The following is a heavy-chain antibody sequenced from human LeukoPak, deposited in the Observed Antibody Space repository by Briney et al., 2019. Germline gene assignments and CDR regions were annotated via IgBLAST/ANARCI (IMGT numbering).Heavy chain of an antibody. V-gene: IGHV1-69*04. CDR2: IIPILGIA. CDR1: GGTFSSYA. J-gene: IGHJ5*02. Sequence: SVKVSCKAPGGTFSSYAISWVRQAPGQGLEWMGRIIPILGIANYAQKFQGRVTITADKSTSTAYTELSSLRSEDTAVYYCASTRPPYGDYEDTHRFDPWGQGTLVTVSS. D-gene: IGHD4-17*01. CDR3: ASTRPPYGDYEDTHRFDP.